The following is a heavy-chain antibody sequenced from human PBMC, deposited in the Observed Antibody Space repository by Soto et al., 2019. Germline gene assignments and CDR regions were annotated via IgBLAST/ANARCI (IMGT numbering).Heavy chain of an antibody. V-gene: IGHV1-69*06. Sequence: GASVKVSCKASGGSLSTNPISWVRQAPGQGLEWMGGTGSGTGPGNHAQKFQGRLTVTADKSTSTDYMELTNLSSEDTAVYYCARRDSGGFYRFFDSWGQGTLVTV. CDR1: GGSLSTNP. CDR2: TGSGTGPG. CDR3: ARRDSGGFYRFFDS. D-gene: IGHD2-15*01. J-gene: IGHJ4*02.